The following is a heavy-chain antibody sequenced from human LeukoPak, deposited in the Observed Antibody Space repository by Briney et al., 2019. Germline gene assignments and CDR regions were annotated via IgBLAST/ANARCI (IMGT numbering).Heavy chain of an antibody. V-gene: IGHV3-48*04. CDR3: ARASPTVTTYY. J-gene: IGHJ4*02. CDR2: ISSSSSII. CDR1: GFTFSSYS. Sequence: GGSLRLSCAASGFTFSSYSMNWVRQAPGKGLEWVSYISSSSSIIYYADSVKGRFTISRDNAKNSLYLQMNSLRAEDTAVYYCARASPTVTTYYWGQGTLVTVSS. D-gene: IGHD4-17*01.